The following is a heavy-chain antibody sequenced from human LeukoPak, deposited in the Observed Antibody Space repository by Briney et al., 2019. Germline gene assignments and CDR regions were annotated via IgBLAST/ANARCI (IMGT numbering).Heavy chain of an antibody. J-gene: IGHJ4*02. CDR1: GFTSSSYA. CDR2: ISSNGGST. D-gene: IGHD1-26*01. CDR3: VKGGPEWDYYFDY. V-gene: IGHV3-64D*06. Sequence: GGSLRLSCSAPGFTSSSYAMHWVRQAPGKGLEYVSAISSNGGSTYYADSVKGRFTISRDNSKNTLYLQMSSLRAEDTAVYYCVKGGPEWDYYFDYWGQGTLVTVSS.